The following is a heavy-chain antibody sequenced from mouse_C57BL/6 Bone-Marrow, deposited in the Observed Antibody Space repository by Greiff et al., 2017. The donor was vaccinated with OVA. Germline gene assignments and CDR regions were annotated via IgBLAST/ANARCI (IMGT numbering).Heavy chain of an antibody. V-gene: IGHV5-9*01. CDR3: ERQDYGSSFRGAMDY. CDR1: GFTFSSYT. J-gene: IGHJ4*01. CDR2: ISGGGGNT. Sequence: EVHLVESGGGLVKPGGSLKLSCAASGFTFSSYTMSWVRQTPEKRLEWVATISGGGGNTYYQDSVKGRFTISRDNAKNTLYLQMSSLRSEDTALYSCERQDYGSSFRGAMDYWGQGTSVTVSS. D-gene: IGHD1-1*01.